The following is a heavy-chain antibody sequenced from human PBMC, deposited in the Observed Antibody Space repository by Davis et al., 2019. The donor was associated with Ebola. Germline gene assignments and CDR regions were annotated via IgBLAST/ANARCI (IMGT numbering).Heavy chain of an antibody. D-gene: IGHD3/OR15-3a*01. CDR1: GGSINNYY. Sequence: PSETLSLTCTVSGGSINNYYWSWIRQPPGKGLGRMGYIYSSGSTNYNPSLKSRVTTSVDTSKNQFSLNLSSVTAADTAVYYCARMAWFYARGRRNWYFDLWGRGTMVTVSS. CDR2: IYSSGST. V-gene: IGHV4-59*08. J-gene: IGHJ2*01. CDR3: ARMAWFYARGRRNWYFDL.